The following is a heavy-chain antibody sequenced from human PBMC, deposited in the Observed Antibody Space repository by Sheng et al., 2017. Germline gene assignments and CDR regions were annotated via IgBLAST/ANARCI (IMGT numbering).Heavy chain of an antibody. J-gene: IGHJ4*02. V-gene: IGHV3-30*03. CDR3: VRDNGQNYGSALGHY. D-gene: IGHD3-10*01. Sequence: VQLVESGGGLVQPGGSLRLSCAASGFTFSSYPMTWVRQAPGKGLEWVAVISSDARRKFYAVSVEGRFTISRDDSKSTLSLQMTGLRPEDTAVYYCVRDNGQNYGSALGHYWGQGTLVSVSS. CDR1: GFTFSSYP. CDR2: ISSDARRK.